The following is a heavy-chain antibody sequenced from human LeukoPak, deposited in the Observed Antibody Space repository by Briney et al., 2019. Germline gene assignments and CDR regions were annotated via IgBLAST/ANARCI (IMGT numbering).Heavy chain of an antibody. CDR3: ARVETIFGVVISYYFDY. J-gene: IGHJ4*02. Sequence: GASVKVSCKASGYTFTSYGISWVRQAPGQGLELMGWISAYNGNTNYAQKLQGRVTMTTDTSKSTAYMELRSLRSDDTAVYYCARVETIFGVVISYYFDYWGQGTLVTVSS. D-gene: IGHD3-3*01. CDR2: ISAYNGNT. CDR1: GYTFTSYG. V-gene: IGHV1-18*01.